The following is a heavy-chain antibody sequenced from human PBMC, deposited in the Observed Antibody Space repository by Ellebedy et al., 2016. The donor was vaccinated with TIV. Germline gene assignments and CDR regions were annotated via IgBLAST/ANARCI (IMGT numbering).Heavy chain of an antibody. V-gene: IGHV3-53*01. D-gene: IGHD4-17*01. CDR2: IYSVGET. CDR1: GFTVRSKY. Sequence: GGSLRLFCAVSGFTVRSKYMNWVRQAPGKGLEWVSLIYSVGETYYADSVKDRFTVSRDNSQNTLYLQMTSLRVDDTAVYYCATDPDGVYGDTSAYWGRGTLVTVSS. CDR3: ATDPDGVYGDTSAY. J-gene: IGHJ4*02.